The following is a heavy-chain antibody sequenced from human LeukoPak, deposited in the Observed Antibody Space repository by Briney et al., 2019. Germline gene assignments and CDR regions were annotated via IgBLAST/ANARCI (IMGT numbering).Heavy chain of an antibody. CDR1: RGCISSYY. J-gene: IGHJ4*02. CDR3: ARVRVSSGSHPWYFDY. D-gene: IGHD3-22*01. Sequence: SETLSLTCTVSRGCISSYYWSWIRQPPGQGLEWIGYIYYSGSTDYNPSLKSRVNISVDTSKNQFSLKLSSVTAADTAVYFCARVRVSSGSHPWYFDYWGQGTLVTVSS. V-gene: IGHV4-59*01. CDR2: IYYSGST.